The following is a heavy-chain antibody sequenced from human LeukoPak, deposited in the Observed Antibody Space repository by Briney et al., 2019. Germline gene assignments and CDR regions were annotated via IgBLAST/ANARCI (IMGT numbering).Heavy chain of an antibody. D-gene: IGHD3-22*01. V-gene: IGHV3-33*01. J-gene: IGHJ4*02. CDR3: AREAFTYYDSSGYSFDH. CDR2: IWYDGSNK. CDR1: GFTFSSYG. Sequence: GRSLRLSCAASGFTFSSYGMHWVRQAPGKGLEWVAVIWYDGSNKYYADSVKGRFTISRDNSKNTLYLQMNSLRAEDTAVYYCAREAFTYYDSSGYSFDHWGQGTLVTVSS.